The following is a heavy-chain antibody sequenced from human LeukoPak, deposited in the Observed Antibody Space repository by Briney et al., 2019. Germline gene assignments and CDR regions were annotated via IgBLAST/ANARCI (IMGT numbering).Heavy chain of an antibody. D-gene: IGHD1-26*01. CDR1: GFTFSSYG. CDR2: IRYDGSNK. J-gene: IGHJ4*02. CDR3: AKGYSRSYSH. V-gene: IGHV3-30*02. Sequence: GGSLTLSCAASGFTFSSYGMHWVRQAPGKGLEWVAFIRYDGSNKYYADSVKGRFTISRDNSKNTLYLQMNSLRAEDTAVYYCAKGYSRSYSHLGQGTLVTVSS.